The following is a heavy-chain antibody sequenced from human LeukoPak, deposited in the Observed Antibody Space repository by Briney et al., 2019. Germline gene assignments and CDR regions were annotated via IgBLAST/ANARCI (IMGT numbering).Heavy chain of an antibody. CDR3: ARGVSGSFDY. V-gene: IGHV4-39*07. J-gene: IGHJ4*02. CDR2: IYYSGST. D-gene: IGHD3-10*01. CDR1: GGSISSNGFY. Sequence: SETLSLTCTVSGGSISSNGFYWGWIRQPPGKGLEWIGSIYYSGSTYYNPSLKSRVTISLGTSKNQFSLRLSSVTAADTAVYYCARGVSGSFDYWGQGTLVTVSS.